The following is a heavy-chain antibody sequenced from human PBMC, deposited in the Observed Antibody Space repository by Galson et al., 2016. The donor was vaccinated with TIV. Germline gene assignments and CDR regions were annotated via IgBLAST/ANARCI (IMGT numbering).Heavy chain of an antibody. CDR1: GLTVSDNY. V-gene: IGHV3-66*02. J-gene: IGHJ6*02. CDR3: ARERRHCGNECYLYYYYGMDV. CDR2: IYSGGGT. D-gene: IGHD2-21*01. Sequence: SLRLSCAASGLTVSDNYMTWVRRAPGKGLEWVSMIYSGGGTSYADSVRGRFTISRDNSKNTVYLQMKRLRHEDTAVYYCARERRHCGNECYLYYYYGMDVWGQGTTVTVSS.